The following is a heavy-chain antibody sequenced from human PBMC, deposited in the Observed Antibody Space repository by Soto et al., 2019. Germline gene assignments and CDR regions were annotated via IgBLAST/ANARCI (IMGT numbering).Heavy chain of an antibody. CDR3: ARRHLAVAVSPWFDP. D-gene: IGHD6-19*01. CDR2: IDSSGEK. CDR1: GLSITDSEMG. Sequence: QVTLKESGPVLVKPTETLTLRCTVSGLSITDSEMGVSWIRQPPGQPLEWHAHIDSSGEKSYRTFLKSRLAISKDTSKSQIVLTMTNVDPADTATYYCARRHLAVAVSPWFDPWGQGIPVTVSS. V-gene: IGHV2-26*01. J-gene: IGHJ5*02.